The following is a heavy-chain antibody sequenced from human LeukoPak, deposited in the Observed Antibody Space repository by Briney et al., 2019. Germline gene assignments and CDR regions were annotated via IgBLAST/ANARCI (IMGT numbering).Heavy chain of an antibody. CDR3: AKDDDSGSYSDC. V-gene: IGHV3-23*01. Sequence: HPGGSLRLSCAASGFTFTSYAMTWVRLAPGKGLEWVSTIGGGGSDTYYADSVRGRFTISRDNSKNTLYLQMNSLRAEDTAIYYCAKDDDSGSYSDCWGQGTLVPVSS. CDR2: IGGGGSDT. J-gene: IGHJ4*02. D-gene: IGHD1-26*01. CDR1: GFTFTSYA.